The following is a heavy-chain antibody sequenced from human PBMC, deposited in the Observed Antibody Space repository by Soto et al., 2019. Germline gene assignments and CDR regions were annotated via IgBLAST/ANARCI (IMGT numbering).Heavy chain of an antibody. D-gene: IGHD6-19*01. J-gene: IGHJ4*02. CDR1: GGSVSSGSYY. CDR2: IYYSGST. CDR3: ARDLGSGWYEFDY. Sequence: ETLSLTCTVSGGSVSSGSYYWSWIRQPPGKGLEWIGYIYYSGSTNYNPSLKSRVTISVDTSKNQFSLKLSSVTAADTAVYYCARDLGSGWYEFDYWGQGTLVTVSS. V-gene: IGHV4-61*01.